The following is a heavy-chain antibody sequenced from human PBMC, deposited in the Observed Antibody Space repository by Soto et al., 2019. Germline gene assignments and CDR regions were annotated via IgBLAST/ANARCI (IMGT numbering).Heavy chain of an antibody. CDR3: ARSSPYIVVRKPTGNQDYYGMDV. V-gene: IGHV1-69*01. J-gene: IGHJ6*02. D-gene: IGHD2-2*01. CDR1: GGTFSNYT. CDR2: IIPVFGTT. Sequence: QVQLVQSGAEVKKPGSSVKVFCKASGGTFSNYTISWVRQAPGQGLEWMGGIIPVFGTTDYEQKFQGRVTITADGSTSTAYMKLSSLRSADTAVYYCARSSPYIVVRKPTGNQDYYGMDVWGQGLTVTVSS.